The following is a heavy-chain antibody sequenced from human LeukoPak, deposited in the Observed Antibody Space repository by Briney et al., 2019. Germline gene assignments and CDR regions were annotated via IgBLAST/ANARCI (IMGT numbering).Heavy chain of an antibody. CDR3: AKDQGSSWYVLYFQH. Sequence: GGSLRLSCAASGFTFSSYAMSWVRQAPGKGLEWVSAISGSGGSTYYADSVKGRFTISRDNSKNTLYLQMNSLRAEDTAVYYCAKDQGSSWYVLYFQHWGQGTLVTVSS. CDR1: GFTFSSYA. J-gene: IGHJ1*01. CDR2: ISGSGGST. V-gene: IGHV3-23*01. D-gene: IGHD6-13*01.